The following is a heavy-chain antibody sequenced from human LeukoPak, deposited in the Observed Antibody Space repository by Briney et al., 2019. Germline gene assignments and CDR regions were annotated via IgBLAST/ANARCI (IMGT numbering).Heavy chain of an antibody. CDR3: ARDGEYGTGSYYRGCFDY. V-gene: IGHV1-2*02. D-gene: IGHD3-10*01. Sequence: ASVKVSCKASGYTFTAYYMHWVRQAPGQGLEWMGWINPNSGGTNYAQKFQGRVTMTRDTSISTAYMGLGSLGSDDTAVYYCARDGEYGTGSYYRGCFDYWGQGILVTVSS. J-gene: IGHJ4*02. CDR1: GYTFTAYY. CDR2: INPNSGGT.